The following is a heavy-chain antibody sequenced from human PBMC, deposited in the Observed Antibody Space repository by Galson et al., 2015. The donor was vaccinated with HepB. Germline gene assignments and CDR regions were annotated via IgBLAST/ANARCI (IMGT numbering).Heavy chain of an antibody. CDR2: IAGSGGSP. V-gene: IGHV3-23*01. CDR1: GFTFSSHA. J-gene: IGHJ4*02. Sequence: SLRLSCAASGFTFSSHAMGWVRQAPGKGLEWVSNIAGSGGSPYYADSVKGRFTISRDNSKNTLYLQMNGLRGEDSAVYFCAQEQNTVTRGIFDYWGQGTLVTVSS. D-gene: IGHD4-17*01. CDR3: AQEQNTVTRGIFDY.